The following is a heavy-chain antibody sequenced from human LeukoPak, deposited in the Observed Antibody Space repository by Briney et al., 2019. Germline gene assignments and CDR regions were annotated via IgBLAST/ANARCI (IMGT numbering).Heavy chain of an antibody. J-gene: IGHJ4*02. V-gene: IGHV4-30-4*01. Sequence: PSETQSLTCTVSGGSISSGDYYWSWIRQPPGKGLEWIGYIYYSGSTYYNPSLKSRVTISVDTSKNQFSLKLSSVTAADTAVYYCARDRSGGSYDYWGQGTLVTVSS. CDR2: IYYSGST. CDR3: ARDRSGGSYDY. CDR1: GGSISSGDYY. D-gene: IGHD2-15*01.